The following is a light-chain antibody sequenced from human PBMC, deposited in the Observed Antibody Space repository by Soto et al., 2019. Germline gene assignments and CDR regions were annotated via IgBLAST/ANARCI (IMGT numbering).Light chain of an antibody. CDR2: SNN. CDR1: SSNIGSNY. J-gene: IGLJ2*01. Sequence: QSVLTQPPSASGTPGQRVTISCSGSSSNIGSNYVYWYQQLPGTAPKLLIYSNNRRPSGVPDRFSGSKSGTSASLAISGLRSEDEADYYCAAWDDSLSGEVFGGGTKVTVL. V-gene: IGLV1-47*02. CDR3: AAWDDSLSGEV.